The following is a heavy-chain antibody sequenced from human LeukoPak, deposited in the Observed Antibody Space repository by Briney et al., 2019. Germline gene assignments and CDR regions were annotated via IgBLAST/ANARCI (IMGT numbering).Heavy chain of an antibody. CDR2: IYYSGST. CDR3: ARRDYKYSALGY. V-gene: IGHV4-59*08. Sequence: SETLSLTCTVSGGSISSYYWSWIRQPPGKGLEWIGYIYYSGSTIYNPSLKSRVTMSLDTSKNQFSLKLTSVTAADTAVYYCARRDYKYSALGYWGQGTLVTVSS. J-gene: IGHJ4*02. CDR1: GGSISSYY. D-gene: IGHD4/OR15-4a*01.